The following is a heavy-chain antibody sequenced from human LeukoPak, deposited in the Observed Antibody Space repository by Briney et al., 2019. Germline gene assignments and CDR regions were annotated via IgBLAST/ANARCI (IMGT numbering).Heavy chain of an antibody. Sequence: GRSLRLSCAASGFTFSSYGIHWVRQAPGKGLEWAAVISYDGNDKYYADSVKGRFTISRDDSKNTLYLQMNSLRPEDTAVYYCAKGRDNSVYSYFEYWGQGTLVTVSS. J-gene: IGHJ4*02. V-gene: IGHV3-30*18. D-gene: IGHD3-22*01. CDR3: AKGRDNSVYSYFEY. CDR1: GFTFSSYG. CDR2: ISYDGNDK.